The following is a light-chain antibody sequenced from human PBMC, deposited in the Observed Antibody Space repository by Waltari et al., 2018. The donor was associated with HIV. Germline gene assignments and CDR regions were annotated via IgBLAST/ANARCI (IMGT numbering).Light chain of an antibody. J-gene: IGLJ2*01. CDR1: SSDIGAYEF. CDR2: DFF. CDR3: SSYTTPNTII. V-gene: IGLV2-14*03. Sequence: QSALTQPASVSGSPGQSITISCPGPSSDIGAYEFVSWYQQPPSKAPQLLIYDFFYPPSGVSQRFSCPKSGHTASLTISGLQAEDEAVYSCSSYTTPNTIIFGGGTKLTVL.